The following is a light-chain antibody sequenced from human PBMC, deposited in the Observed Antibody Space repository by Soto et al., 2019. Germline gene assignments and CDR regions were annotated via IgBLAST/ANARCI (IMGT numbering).Light chain of an antibody. Sequence: IVMTQSTATLSVSPGEWASLSCRASQNVRSNLAWYQQRPGQAPRLLIYAASTRATGIPARFSGSGSGTEFTLIIDSLQSEDFAVYYCQQYNNWPRTFGQGTKVDIK. CDR1: QNVRSN. J-gene: IGKJ1*01. V-gene: IGKV3-15*01. CDR3: QQYNNWPRT. CDR2: AAS.